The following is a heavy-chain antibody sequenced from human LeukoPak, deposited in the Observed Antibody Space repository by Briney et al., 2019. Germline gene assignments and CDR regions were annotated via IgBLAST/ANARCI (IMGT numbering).Heavy chain of an antibody. Sequence: PGGSLRLSCGASGFTFSNYAMSWVRQAPGKGLEWVSAISGSGGSTYYADSVKGRFTISRDNSKNTLYLQMNSLRAEDTAVYYCAKAKHIVVVIAVFDYWGQGTLVTVSS. V-gene: IGHV3-23*01. D-gene: IGHD2-21*01. CDR3: AKAKHIVVVIAVFDY. CDR1: GFTFSNYA. J-gene: IGHJ4*02. CDR2: ISGSGGST.